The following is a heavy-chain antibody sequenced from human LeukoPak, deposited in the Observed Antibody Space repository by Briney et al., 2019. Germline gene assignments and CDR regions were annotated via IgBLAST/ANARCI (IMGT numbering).Heavy chain of an antibody. D-gene: IGHD2-8*02. Sequence: PGGSLRLSCAASGFTFDDYGMSWVRQAPGKGLEWVSGINWNGGSTGYADSVKGRFTISRDNAKNSLYLQMNSLRAEDTAMYYCVKVTPGAYPAPFDYWSQGTLVTVSS. V-gene: IGHV3-20*04. J-gene: IGHJ4*02. CDR3: VKVTPGAYPAPFDY. CDR2: INWNGGST. CDR1: GFTFDDYG.